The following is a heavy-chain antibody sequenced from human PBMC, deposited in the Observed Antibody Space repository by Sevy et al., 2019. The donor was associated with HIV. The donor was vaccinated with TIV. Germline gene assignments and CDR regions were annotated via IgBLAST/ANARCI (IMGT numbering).Heavy chain of an antibody. CDR3: AKEDYGGNLPNYFAS. J-gene: IGHJ4*02. D-gene: IGHD4-17*01. CDR1: GFPFSDHG. CDR2: ISYDGNNR. V-gene: IGHV3-30*18. Sequence: GGSLRLSCAASGFPFSDHGMHWVRQAPGKGLDWVAAISYDGNNRYYADAVKGRFTISRDNSKNTLYLQMDSVRPEDTAVYYCAKEDYGGNLPNYFASWGQGTRVTVSS.